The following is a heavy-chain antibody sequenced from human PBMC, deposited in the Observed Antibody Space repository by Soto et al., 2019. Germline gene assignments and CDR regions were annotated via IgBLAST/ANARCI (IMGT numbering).Heavy chain of an antibody. CDR1: VLTFPSDD. D-gene: IGHD3-9*01. CDR3: ARYRTIAPMAFDI. Sequence: QAQLVQSGAEVKRPGASVKVSCKASVLTFPSDDIEWVRQTTGQGLEWMGWMNPISNSRGYTQNFQGRVTMTWNSPTSTAYMELSSLRSEDTAIYYCARYRTIAPMAFDIWGQGTLVTVSS. V-gene: IGHV1-8*01. J-gene: IGHJ3*02. CDR2: MNPISNSR.